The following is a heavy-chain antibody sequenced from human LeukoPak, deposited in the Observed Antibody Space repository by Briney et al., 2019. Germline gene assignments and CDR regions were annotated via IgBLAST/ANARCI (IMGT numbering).Heavy chain of an antibody. D-gene: IGHD3-10*01. CDR1: GGSSCGFY. Sequence: SETLSLTSALSGGSSCGFYWSWVPHPPGERVGWSWEINHSASTTYNPSLTSRVTISVDTSKNQSSLKLSSVTAADTAVYYCARGDHYGSGTSAFFFVYWGQGTLLTVSS. CDR2: INHSAST. V-gene: IGHV4-34*01. J-gene: IGHJ4*02. CDR3: ARGDHYGSGTSAFFFVY.